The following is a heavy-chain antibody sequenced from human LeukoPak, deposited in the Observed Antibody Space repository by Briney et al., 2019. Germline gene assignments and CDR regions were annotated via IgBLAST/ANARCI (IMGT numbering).Heavy chain of an antibody. CDR3: ARGGNGYSYDSSGYYYSDY. D-gene: IGHD3-22*01. Sequence: PGGSLRLSCAASGFTFSSYWMSWVRQAPGKGLEWVANIKQDGSGKYYVDSVKGRFTISRDNAKNSLYLQMNSLRAEDTAVYYCARGGNGYSYDSSGYYYSDYWGQGTLVTVSS. J-gene: IGHJ4*02. V-gene: IGHV3-7*01. CDR1: GFTFSSYW. CDR2: IKQDGSGK.